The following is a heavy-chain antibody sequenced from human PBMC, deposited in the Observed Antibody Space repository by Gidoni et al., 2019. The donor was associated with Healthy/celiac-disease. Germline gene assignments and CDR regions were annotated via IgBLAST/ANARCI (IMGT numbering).Heavy chain of an antibody. Sequence: EVQLVESGGGLVQPGGSLRLSCAASGSTLSRYWMSWVRQAPGKGLGWVANIKQDGSDKYYVDSVKGRCTISRDNAKNALYLQMNSLRAEDTAVYYCASHYGDSLYYYGMDVWGQGTTVTVSS. CDR1: GSTLSRYW. D-gene: IGHD4-17*01. CDR3: ASHYGDSLYYYGMDV. V-gene: IGHV3-7*01. J-gene: IGHJ6*02. CDR2: IKQDGSDK.